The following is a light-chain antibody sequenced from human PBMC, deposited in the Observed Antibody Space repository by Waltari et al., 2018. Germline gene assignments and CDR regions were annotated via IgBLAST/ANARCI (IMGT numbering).Light chain of an antibody. Sequence: QSVLTQPPSVSGTPGQRVTISCSGSTSNIGAGHDVHWYQHLPGTAPKLLIYGHKNRPAGVPVRFPGAKSGTSASLAITGLQADDEADYFCQSFDNMLSGGVVFGGGTKLAVL. CDR1: TSNIGAGHD. V-gene: IGLV1-40*01. CDR3: QSFDNMLSGGVV. J-gene: IGLJ2*01. CDR2: GHK.